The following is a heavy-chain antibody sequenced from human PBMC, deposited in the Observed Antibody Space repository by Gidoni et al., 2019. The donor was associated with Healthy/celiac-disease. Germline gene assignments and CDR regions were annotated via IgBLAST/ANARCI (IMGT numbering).Heavy chain of an antibody. D-gene: IGHD4-17*01. CDR2: IYYSGST. CDR3: ATPLAYYGDYGGRNAFDI. CDR1: GGPISSSSYY. Sequence: QLQLQESGPRLVKPSETLSLTCTVSGGPISSSSYYWGWIRQPPGKGLEWFGSIYYSGSTYYNPSLKSRGTISVDTSKNQFSLKLSSVTAADTAVYYCATPLAYYGDYGGRNAFDIWGQGTMVTVSS. J-gene: IGHJ3*02. V-gene: IGHV4-39*01.